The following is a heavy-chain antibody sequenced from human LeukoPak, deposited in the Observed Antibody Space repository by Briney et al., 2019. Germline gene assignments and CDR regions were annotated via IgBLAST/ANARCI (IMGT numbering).Heavy chain of an antibody. Sequence: ASVKVSCKASGYTFTNYGITWVRQAPGQGLEWMGWINPNSGGTNYAQKFQGRVTMTRDTSISTAYMELSRLRSDDTAVYYCASALVGATVAYWGQGTLVTVSP. V-gene: IGHV1-2*02. D-gene: IGHD1-26*01. CDR3: ASALVGATVAY. CDR1: GYTFTNYG. J-gene: IGHJ4*02. CDR2: INPNSGGT.